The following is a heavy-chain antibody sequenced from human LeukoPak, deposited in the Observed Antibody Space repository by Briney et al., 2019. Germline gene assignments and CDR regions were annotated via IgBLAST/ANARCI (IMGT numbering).Heavy chain of an antibody. J-gene: IGHJ4*02. CDR3: ARARDLGGIAARPGRYYFDY. CDR2: IYYSGST. V-gene: IGHV4-59*01. D-gene: IGHD6-6*01. Sequence: PSETLSLTCTVSGGSISSYYWSWIRQPPGKGLEWIGYIYYSGSTNYNPSLKSRVTISVDTSKNQFSLKLSSVTAADTALYHCARARDLGGIAARPGRYYFDYWGQGTLVTVSS. CDR1: GGSISSYY.